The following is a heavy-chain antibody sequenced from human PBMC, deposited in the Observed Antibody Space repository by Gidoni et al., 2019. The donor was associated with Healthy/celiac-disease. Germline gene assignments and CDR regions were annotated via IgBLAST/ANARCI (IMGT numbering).Heavy chain of an antibody. CDR3: AKDLFRGFDY. J-gene: IGHJ4*02. D-gene: IGHD2-21*01. CDR1: GFTFSSYA. V-gene: IGHV3-23*01. Sequence: EVQLLESGGGLVQPGGSLRLASAAYGFTFSSYAMSWVRQAPGKGLEWVSGLSGSGGSTYYADSVRGRFTISRDNSKNTLYLQMNSLRAEDTTVYYCAKDLFRGFDYWGQGTLVTVSS. CDR2: LSGSGGST.